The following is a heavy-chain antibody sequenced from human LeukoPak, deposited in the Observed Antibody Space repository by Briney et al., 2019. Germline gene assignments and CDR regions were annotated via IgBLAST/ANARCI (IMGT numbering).Heavy chain of an antibody. CDR1: GFTFSSYW. D-gene: IGHD1-1*01. CDR3: KSGGAAPGSFDY. V-gene: IGHV3-7*01. J-gene: IGHJ4*02. Sequence: GSLRLSCAASGFTFSSYWMSWMRQAPGKGLEWVANIKYDGNEEYYVDSVKGRFTISRDNAKNSLYLQLNSLRVEDTAVYYCKSGGAAPGSFDYWGQGTLATVSP. CDR2: IKYDGNEE.